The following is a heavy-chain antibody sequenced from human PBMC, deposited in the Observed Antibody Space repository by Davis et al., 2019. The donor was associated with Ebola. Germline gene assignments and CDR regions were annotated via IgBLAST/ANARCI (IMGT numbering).Heavy chain of an antibody. V-gene: IGHV1-58*01. D-gene: IGHD6-19*01. CDR3: AACSSGPWAFDI. Sequence: SVKVSCKASGFTFTSSAVQWVRQARGQRLEWIGWIVVGSGNTNYAQKFQERVTITRDMSTSTAYMELSSLRSEDTAVYYCAACSSGPWAFDIWGQGTMVTVSS. CDR2: IVVGSGNT. CDR1: GFTFTSSA. J-gene: IGHJ3*02.